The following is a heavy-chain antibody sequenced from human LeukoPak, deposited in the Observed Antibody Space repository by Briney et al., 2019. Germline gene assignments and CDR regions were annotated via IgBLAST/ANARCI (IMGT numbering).Heavy chain of an antibody. D-gene: IGHD2-15*01. V-gene: IGHV1-69*04. J-gene: IGHJ6*03. CDR1: GGTFSSYA. CDR3: ARAKCSGGSCYRYYYYMDV. CDR2: IIPILGIA. Sequence: SVKVSCKASGGTFSSYAISWVRQAPGQGLEWMGRIIPILGIANYAQKFQGRVTITADKSTSTAYMELSSLRSEDTAVYYCARAKCSGGSCYRYYYYMDVWGKGTTVTVSS.